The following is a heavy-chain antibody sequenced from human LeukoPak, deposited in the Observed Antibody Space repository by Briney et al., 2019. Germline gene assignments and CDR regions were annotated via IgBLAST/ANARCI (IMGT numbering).Heavy chain of an antibody. Sequence: PSETLSLTCTVSGVSVSSGSYYWSWIRQPPGKGLEWIGYIYYSGSTNYNPSLKSRVTISVDTSKNQFSLKLSSVTAADTAVYYCAREAVAEYYFDYWGQGTLVTVPS. CDR3: AREAVAEYYFDY. V-gene: IGHV4-61*01. D-gene: IGHD2-15*01. CDR2: IYYSGST. J-gene: IGHJ4*02. CDR1: GVSVSSGSYY.